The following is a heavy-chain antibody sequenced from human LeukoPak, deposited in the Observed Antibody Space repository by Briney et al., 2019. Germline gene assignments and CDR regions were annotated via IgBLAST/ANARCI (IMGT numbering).Heavy chain of an antibody. J-gene: IGHJ4*02. CDR1: GGSINSGDYY. V-gene: IGHV4-30-4*01. D-gene: IGHD4-17*01. CDR3: ARALYSMTTVTTEYWFDY. Sequence: PSGTLSLTCTVSGGSINSGDYYWSWIRQPPGKGLEWIGYIYYSGSTYYNPSLKSRVTISVDTSKNQFSLKVTSVTAADTAVYYCARALYSMTTVTTEYWFDYWGQGTLVTASS. CDR2: IYYSGST.